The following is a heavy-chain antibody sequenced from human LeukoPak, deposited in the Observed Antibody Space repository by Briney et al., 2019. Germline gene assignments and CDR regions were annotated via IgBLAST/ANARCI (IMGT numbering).Heavy chain of an antibody. CDR2: INTNTGNP. D-gene: IGHD6-13*01. CDR3: ARVGKEQQLPRYFDY. J-gene: IGHJ4*02. Sequence: ASVKVSCKASGYTFTSYAMNWVRQAPGQGLEWMGWINTNTGNPTYAQGFTGRFVFSLDTSVSTAYLQISSLKAEDTAVYYCARVGKEQQLPRYFDYWGQGTLVTVSS. V-gene: IGHV7-4-1*02. CDR1: GYTFTSYA.